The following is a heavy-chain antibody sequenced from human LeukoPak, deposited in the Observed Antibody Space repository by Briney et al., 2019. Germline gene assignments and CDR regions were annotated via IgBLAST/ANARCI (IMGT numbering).Heavy chain of an antibody. J-gene: IGHJ6*03. CDR3: ARRRIMITFGGVITSSYMDV. D-gene: IGHD3-16*02. V-gene: IGHV1-69*06. Sequence: SVKVSCKASGGTFSSYAISWVRQAPGQGLEWMGGIIPIFGTANYAQKFQGRVTITADKSTSTAYMELSSLRSEDTAVYYCARRRIMITFGGVITSSYMDVWGKGPRSPSP. CDR2: IIPIFGTA. CDR1: GGTFSSYA.